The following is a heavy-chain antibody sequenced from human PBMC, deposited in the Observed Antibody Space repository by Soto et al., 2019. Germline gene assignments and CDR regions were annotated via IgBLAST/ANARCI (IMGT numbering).Heavy chain of an antibody. D-gene: IGHD3-3*01. CDR1: GGSISSSSYY. Sequence: SETLSLTCTVSGGSISSSSYYWGWIRQPPGKGLEWIGSIYYSGSTYYNPSLKSRVTISVDTSKNPFSLKLSSVTAADTAVYYCARHVNRIWSGYLHYYYYMDVWGKGTTVTVSS. CDR2: IYYSGST. CDR3: ARHVNRIWSGYLHYYYYMDV. V-gene: IGHV4-39*01. J-gene: IGHJ6*03.